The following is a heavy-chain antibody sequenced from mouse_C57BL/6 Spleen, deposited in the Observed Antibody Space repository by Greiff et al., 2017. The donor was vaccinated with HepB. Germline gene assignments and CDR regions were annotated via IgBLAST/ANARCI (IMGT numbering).Heavy chain of an antibody. J-gene: IGHJ3*01. CDR1: GYTFTSYW. CDR2: IHPNSGST. D-gene: IGHD2-4*01. V-gene: IGHV1-64*01. CDR3: ARWDDYQFAY. Sequence: QVQLQQPGAELVKPGASVKLSCKASGYTFTSYWMHWVKQRPGQGLEWIGRIHPNSGSTNYNEKFKSKATLTVDKSSSTAYMQLSSLTSEDSAVYYCARWDDYQFAYWGQGTLVTVSA.